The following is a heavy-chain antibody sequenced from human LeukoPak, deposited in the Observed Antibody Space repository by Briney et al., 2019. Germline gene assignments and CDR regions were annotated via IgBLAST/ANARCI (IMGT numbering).Heavy chain of an antibody. J-gene: IGHJ4*02. CDR2: INHSGST. Sequence: SETLPLTCAVYGGSFSGYYWSWIRQPPGKGLEWIGEINHSGSTNYNPSLKSRVTISVDTSKNQFSLKLSSVTAADTAVYYCARADSSSWYLSLFDYWGQGTLVTVSS. V-gene: IGHV4-34*01. D-gene: IGHD6-13*01. CDR1: GGSFSGYY. CDR3: ARADSSSWYLSLFDY.